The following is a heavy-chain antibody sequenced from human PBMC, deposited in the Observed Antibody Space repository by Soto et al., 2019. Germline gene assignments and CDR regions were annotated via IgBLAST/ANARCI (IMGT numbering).Heavy chain of an antibody. J-gene: IGHJ4*02. D-gene: IGHD1-26*01. CDR2: VSAYNRNT. CDR3: ARERRWESLPY. V-gene: IGHV1-18*01. Sequence: QVQLVQSGAEVKKPGASVKVSCEAYGYTFRNYGITWVRQAPGQGLEWMGWVSAYNRNTNYAQKFQERVTMTTDTSTSTAYMELRSLSSDDTAIYFCARERRWESLPYWGQGTLVTVSS. CDR1: GYTFRNYG.